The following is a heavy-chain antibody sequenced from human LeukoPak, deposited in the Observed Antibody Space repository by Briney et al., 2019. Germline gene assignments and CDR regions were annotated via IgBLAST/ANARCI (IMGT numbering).Heavy chain of an antibody. CDR1: GFTFSSYA. V-gene: IGHV3-23*01. Sequence: HPGGSLRLSCAASGFTFSSYAMSWVRQAPGKGLEWVSAISGSGRSTYYADSVKGRFTISRDNSKNSLYLQMNSLRAEDTAVYYCAARADYFDYWGQGTLVTVSS. J-gene: IGHJ4*02. CDR3: AARADYFDY. CDR2: ISGSGRST.